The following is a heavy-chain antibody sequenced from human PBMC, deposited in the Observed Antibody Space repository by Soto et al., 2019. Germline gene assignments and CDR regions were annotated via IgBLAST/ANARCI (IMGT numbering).Heavy chain of an antibody. V-gene: IGHV3-33*01. CDR1: GFTFSSYV. CDR2: IWYDGSNK. CDR3: ARAPTGVAAAGSYHYYYYMDV. D-gene: IGHD6-13*01. J-gene: IGHJ6*03. Sequence: PGGSLRLSCAASGFTFSSYVMHWVRQAPGKRLEWVAVIWYDGSNKFYADSVKGRFTISRDNSKNTLYLQMNSLRAEDTAVFYCARAPTGVAAAGSYHYYYYMDVWGRGTTVTVSS.